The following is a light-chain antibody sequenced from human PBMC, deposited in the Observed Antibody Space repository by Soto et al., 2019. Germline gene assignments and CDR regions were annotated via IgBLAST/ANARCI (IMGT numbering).Light chain of an antibody. CDR1: QGISSY. Sequence: IQLTQSPSSLSSSVVDRVTITCRVSQGISSYLAWYQQKPGKAPNLLIYAASTLQSGVPSRFSGSGSGTDFTLTISSLQPEDFATYYCQQLNGYPLTFGGGTKVEIK. J-gene: IGKJ4*01. CDR2: AAS. V-gene: IGKV1-9*01. CDR3: QQLNGYPLT.